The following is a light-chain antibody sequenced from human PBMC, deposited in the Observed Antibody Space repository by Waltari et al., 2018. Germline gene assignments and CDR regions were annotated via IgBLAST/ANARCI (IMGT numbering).Light chain of an antibody. V-gene: IGLV3-27*01. Sequence: SYELTQPSSVSVSPAQPATTTCSADALANEDCRWFQQKPGQAPVFVIYKDNERPSGIPERFSGSTSGTTVTLTISGAQVEDEADYYCSSPADNNLGVFGGGTKLTVL. CDR3: SSPADNNLGV. CDR2: KDN. J-gene: IGLJ3*02. CDR1: ALANED.